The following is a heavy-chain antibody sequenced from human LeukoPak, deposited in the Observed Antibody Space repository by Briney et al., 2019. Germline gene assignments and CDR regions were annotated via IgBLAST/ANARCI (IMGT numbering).Heavy chain of an antibody. Sequence: SETLSLTCAVYGGSFSGYYWSWIRQPPGKGLEWIGEINHSGSTNYNPSLKSRVTISVDTSKNQFSLKLSSVTAADTAVYYCARVVRQWLVRSHDAFDTWGQGTMVTVPS. CDR3: ARVVRQWLVRSHDAFDT. V-gene: IGHV4-34*01. CDR1: GGSFSGYY. J-gene: IGHJ3*02. D-gene: IGHD6-19*01. CDR2: INHSGST.